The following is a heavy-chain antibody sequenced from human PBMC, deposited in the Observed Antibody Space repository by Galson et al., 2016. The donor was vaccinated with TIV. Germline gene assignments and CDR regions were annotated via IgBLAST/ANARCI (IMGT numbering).Heavy chain of an antibody. CDR1: GSMFSAHW. V-gene: IGHV5-51*03. D-gene: IGHD3-16*01. CDR3: AKRKEYYEF. CDR2: MNPGDSET. J-gene: IGHJ4*02. Sequence: QSGAEVTKPGESLIISCKASGSMFSAHWFGWVRQMPGKGPGWIGIMNPGDSETRYSPSFEGQVTIPADNSISTAYLQWHSLKASDTAVYYCAKRKEYYEFWGQGTLLTVSS.